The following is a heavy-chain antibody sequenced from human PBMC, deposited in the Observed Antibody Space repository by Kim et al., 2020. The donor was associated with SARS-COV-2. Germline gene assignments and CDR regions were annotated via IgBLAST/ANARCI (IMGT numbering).Heavy chain of an antibody. D-gene: IGHD6-25*01. CDR1: GASVSSDIYY. J-gene: IGHJ4*02. CDR2: LFHTGST. V-gene: IGHV4-61*01. Sequence: SETLSLTCTVSGASVSSDIYYWSWIRQPPGKGLEYIGYLFHTGSTHYKPSLKSRVTMSVDTSQNQFSLHLRSVTAADAAVYYCARMKGGRLLFDYWGQGTRVTVSS. CDR3: ARMKGGRLLFDY.